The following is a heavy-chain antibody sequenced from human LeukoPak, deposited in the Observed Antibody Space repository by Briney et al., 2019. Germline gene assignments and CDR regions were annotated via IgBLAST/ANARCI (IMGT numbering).Heavy chain of an antibody. CDR2: INPNSGGT. Sequence: ASVKVSCKASGYTFTGYYMHWVRQAPGQGLEWMGWINPNSGGTNYAQKFQGRVTMTRDTSISAAYMELSRLRSDDTAVYYCARAYRDYSNYVVDYWGQGTLVTVSS. CDR1: GYTFTGYY. CDR3: ARAYRDYSNYVVDY. V-gene: IGHV1-2*02. J-gene: IGHJ4*02. D-gene: IGHD4-11*01.